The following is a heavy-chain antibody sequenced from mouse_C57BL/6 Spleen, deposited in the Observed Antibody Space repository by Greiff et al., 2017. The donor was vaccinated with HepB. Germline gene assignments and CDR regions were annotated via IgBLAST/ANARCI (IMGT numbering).Heavy chain of an antibody. V-gene: IGHV1-64*01. CDR1: GYTFTSYW. Sequence: VQLQQPGAELVKPGASVKLSCKASGYTFTSYWMHWVKQRPGQGLEWIGMIHPNSGSTNYNEKFKSKATLTVDKSSSTAYMQLSSLTSEDSAVYYCARGAYGGSHFDYWGQGTTLTVSS. CDR2: IHPNSGST. D-gene: IGHD1-1*01. J-gene: IGHJ2*01. CDR3: ARGAYGGSHFDY.